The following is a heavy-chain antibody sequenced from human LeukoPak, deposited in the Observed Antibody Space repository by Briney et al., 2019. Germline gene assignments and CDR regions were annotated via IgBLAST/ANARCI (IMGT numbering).Heavy chain of an antibody. J-gene: IGHJ4*02. D-gene: IGHD4/OR15-4a*01. CDR3: AKARGATYGTYYFDY. V-gene: IGHV3-23*01. Sequence: GGSLRLSCAASGFTFSSYAMNWVRQAPGKGLEWVSISGSGGDTYYADSVRGRFTISRDNSKNTLYLQMNSLRAEDTAVYYCAKARGATYGTYYFDYWGQGTLVTVSS. CDR1: GFTFSSYA. CDR2: ISGSGGDT.